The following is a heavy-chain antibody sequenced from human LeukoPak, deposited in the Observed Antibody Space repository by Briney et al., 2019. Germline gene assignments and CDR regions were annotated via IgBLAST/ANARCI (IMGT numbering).Heavy chain of an antibody. CDR3: ARLRVSGSYLYYFDY. Sequence: SETLSLTCTVSNGSISSYHWSWVRQPPGKGLEWIGYILTSGTTNYNPSLKCRLTISVDTSKNQFTLKLSSVTAADTAVYYCARLRVSGSYLYYFDYWGQGTLVTVSS. CDR1: NGSISSYH. J-gene: IGHJ4*02. V-gene: IGHV4-4*09. CDR2: ILTSGTT. D-gene: IGHD1-26*01.